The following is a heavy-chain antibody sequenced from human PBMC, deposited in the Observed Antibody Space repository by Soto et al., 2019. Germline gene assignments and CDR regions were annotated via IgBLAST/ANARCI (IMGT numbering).Heavy chain of an antibody. CDR1: GFTFSNYG. Sequence: QVQLVESGGGVVQPGGSLRLSCAASGFTFSNYGVHWVRQAPGSGLEWVALISNDGNYQYYADAVKGRFAISRDNSKDTLYLVMTSLRSEDTAIYYCAKDRRVRDGLDVWGQGTTVTVSS. CDR3: AKDRRVRDGLDV. V-gene: IGHV3-30*18. D-gene: IGHD6-6*01. CDR2: ISNDGNYQ. J-gene: IGHJ6*02.